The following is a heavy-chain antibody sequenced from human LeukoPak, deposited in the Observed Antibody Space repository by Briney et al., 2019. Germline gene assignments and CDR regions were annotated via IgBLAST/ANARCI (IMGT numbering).Heavy chain of an antibody. CDR2: IYYSRST. Sequence: SESLSLTCTVSGGSISSYYWSWIRQPPGKGLEWIGYIYYSRSTNYNPSLKSRGTISVDTSKNQFSLKLSSVTAADTAVYYCARLGLYYYYYMDVWGKGTTVTVSS. J-gene: IGHJ6*03. CDR3: ARLGLYYYYYMDV. V-gene: IGHV4-59*12. CDR1: GGSISSYY. D-gene: IGHD3/OR15-3a*01.